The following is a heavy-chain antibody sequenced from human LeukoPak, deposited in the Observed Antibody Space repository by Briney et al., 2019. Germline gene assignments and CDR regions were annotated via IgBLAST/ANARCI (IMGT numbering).Heavy chain of an antibody. V-gene: IGHV3-23*01. J-gene: IGHJ3*02. D-gene: IGHD1-26*01. Sequence: PGGSLRLSCAASGFTFSHSAMSWVRQAPGKGLEWISTISGSGSDKNYADSVKGRFTISGDNSKNTLYLQMNSLRAEDTAVYYCARGGSYLSAFDIWGQGTMVTVSS. CDR3: ARGGSYLSAFDI. CDR2: ISGSGSDK. CDR1: GFTFSHSA.